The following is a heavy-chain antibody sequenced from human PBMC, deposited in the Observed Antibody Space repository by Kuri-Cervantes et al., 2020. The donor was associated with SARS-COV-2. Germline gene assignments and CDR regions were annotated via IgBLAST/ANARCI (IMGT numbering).Heavy chain of an antibody. Sequence: SQTLSLTCAVSGYSISSDYYWGWIRQPPGKGLKWIGSIYYSGSTYYNPSLKSRVTISVDTSKNQFSLKLSSVTAADTAVYYCARVDTAMVPFDYWGQGTLVTVSS. J-gene: IGHJ4*02. V-gene: IGHV4-38-2*01. CDR2: IYYSGST. CDR3: ARVDTAMVPFDY. D-gene: IGHD5-18*01. CDR1: GYSISSDYY.